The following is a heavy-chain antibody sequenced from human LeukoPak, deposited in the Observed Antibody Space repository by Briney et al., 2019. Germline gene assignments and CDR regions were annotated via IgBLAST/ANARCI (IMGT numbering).Heavy chain of an antibody. CDR1: GGSISSGSYY. D-gene: IGHD3-22*01. Sequence: SETLSLTCTVSGGSISSGSYYWSWIRQPAGKGLEWIGRIYTSGTTNYNPSLKSRVTISVYTSKNQFSLKLSSVTAADTAVYYCVRHDSSGYYFDYWGQGTLVTVSS. J-gene: IGHJ4*02. CDR2: IYTSGTT. CDR3: VRHDSSGYYFDY. V-gene: IGHV4-61*02.